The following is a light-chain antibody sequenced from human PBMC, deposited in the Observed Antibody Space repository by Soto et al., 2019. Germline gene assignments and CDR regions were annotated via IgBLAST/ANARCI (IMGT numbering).Light chain of an antibody. J-gene: IGKJ1*01. V-gene: IGKV3-20*01. CDR1: QSVSSSY. CDR2: GAS. CDR3: QQYGSSPQWT. Sequence: EIVLTQSPGTLSLSPGERATLSCRASQSVSSSYLAWYQQKPGQAPRLLIYGASSRATGIPDRFSGSGSGTDFTLTISRLEPEDFAVYYCQQYGSSPQWTFGQGPKGEIK.